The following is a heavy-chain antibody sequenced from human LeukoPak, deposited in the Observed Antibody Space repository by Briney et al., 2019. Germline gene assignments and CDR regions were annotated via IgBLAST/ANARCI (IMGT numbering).Heavy chain of an antibody. CDR2: ISTSSRYI. J-gene: IGHJ5*02. D-gene: IGHD2-2*01. CDR1: GFALSSYD. CDR3: VRADCSSSNCYLRRSWFDP. Sequence: PGGSLRLSCAASGFALSSYDMNWVPKAPGKGLEWVSSISTSSRYIYYKDSVRSRFTIARDDAKNSLYLEMNGLRAEDTAVYYCVRADCSSSNCYLRRSWFDPWGEGTLVTVSS. V-gene: IGHV3-21*01.